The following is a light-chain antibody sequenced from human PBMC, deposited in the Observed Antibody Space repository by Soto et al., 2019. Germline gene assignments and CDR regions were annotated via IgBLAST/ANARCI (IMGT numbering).Light chain of an antibody. J-gene: IGKJ4*01. CDR3: QQANSPPLT. CDR2: AAS. Sequence: DIQMTQSPSSVSASVGDRVTITCRASERINTYLAWYQQQPGKAPKLLICAASSLQSGVPSRFSGSGSGTEFTLTISNLQPEDFATYYCQQANSPPLTFGGGTKVDIK. V-gene: IGKV1-12*01. CDR1: ERINTY.